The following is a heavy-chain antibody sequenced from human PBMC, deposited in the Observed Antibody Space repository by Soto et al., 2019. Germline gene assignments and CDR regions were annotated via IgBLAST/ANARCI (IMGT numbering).Heavy chain of an antibody. CDR2: IYPGDSDT. J-gene: IGHJ3*02. CDR3: ARPNRGSSGWYGDDAFDI. CDR1: GYSFTSYW. V-gene: IGHV5-51*01. D-gene: IGHD6-19*01. Sequence: GESLKISCKGSGYSFTSYWIGWVRQMPGKGLEWMGIIYPGDSDTRYSPSFQGQVTISADKSISTAYLQWSSLKASDTAMYYCARPNRGSSGWYGDDAFDIWGQGTMVTVSS.